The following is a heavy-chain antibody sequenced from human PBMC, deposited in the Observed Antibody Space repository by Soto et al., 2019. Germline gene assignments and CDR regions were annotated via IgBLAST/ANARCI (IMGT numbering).Heavy chain of an antibody. V-gene: IGHV1-69*13. CDR1: GGTFSSYT. J-gene: IGHJ4*02. CDR3: ARPSGQLGQYSALPDN. Sequence: SVKVSCKASGGTFSSYTFAWVRQAPGQGLEWMGGIIPILNTPLYAQKFKGRVTISADEFKATVYVELNSLTSEDTAVYYCARPSGQLGQYSALPDNWGQGTLVTVSS. CDR2: IIPILNTP. D-gene: IGHD5-12*01.